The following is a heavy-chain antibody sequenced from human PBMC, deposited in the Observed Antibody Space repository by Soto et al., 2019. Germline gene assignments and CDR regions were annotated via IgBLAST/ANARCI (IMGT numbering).Heavy chain of an antibody. V-gene: IGHV6-1*01. J-gene: IGHJ4*01. CDR3: ARGEQYSGRIFDY. D-gene: IGHD1-26*01. CDR2: TYYRSKWYY. Sequence: PSQTLSLTCAITGDSVSRNSAGWSWVGQSPSRGLEWLGRTYYRSKWYYEYAVSVRGRITINPDTSKNQYSLQLNSVTPEDTAVYFCARGEQYSGRIFDYWGQGTLVTVSS. CDR1: GDSVSRNSAG.